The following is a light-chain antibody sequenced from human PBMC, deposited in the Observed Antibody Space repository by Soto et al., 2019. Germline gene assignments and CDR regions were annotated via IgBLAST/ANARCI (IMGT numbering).Light chain of an antibody. V-gene: IGKV1-9*01. CDR2: AAS. J-gene: IGKJ2*01. Sequence: DLQLTQSPSFLSASVGDRVTITCRASQGISSYLAWYQQKPGKAPKLLIYAASTLQSGVPSRFSGSGSGTEFTLTISSLQPEDCATYYCQQLNSYPPYTFGQGTKLEIK. CDR3: QQLNSYPPYT. CDR1: QGISSY.